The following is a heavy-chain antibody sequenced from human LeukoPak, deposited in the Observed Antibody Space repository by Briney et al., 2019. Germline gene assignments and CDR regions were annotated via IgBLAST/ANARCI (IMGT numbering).Heavy chain of an antibody. V-gene: IGHV3-21*01. J-gene: IGHJ4*02. CDR1: GFTFSSYN. CDR3: ARPFGYFDWLLDY. CDR2: ISSSSSYI. Sequence: GGSLRLSCAASGFTFSSYNMNWVRQAPGKGLEWVSSISSSSSYIYYADSVKGRFTISRDNAKNSLYLQMNSLRAEDTAVYYCARPFGYFDWLLDYWGQGTLVTVSS. D-gene: IGHD3-9*01.